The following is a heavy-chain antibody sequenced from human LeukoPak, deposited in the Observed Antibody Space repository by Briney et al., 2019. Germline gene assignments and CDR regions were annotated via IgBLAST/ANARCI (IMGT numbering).Heavy chain of an antibody. V-gene: IGHV3-23*01. J-gene: IGHJ5*02. CDR3: AKGSDEFDP. CDR1: GFTFTSYA. Sequence: GGSLRLSCAASGFTFTSYAVSWVRQAPGKGLEWVSTISGSGGSTYYADSVRGHFTISRDNSKNTLYLQMNSLRAEDTAVYYCAKGSDEFDPWGHGTLVTVSS. CDR2: ISGSGGST.